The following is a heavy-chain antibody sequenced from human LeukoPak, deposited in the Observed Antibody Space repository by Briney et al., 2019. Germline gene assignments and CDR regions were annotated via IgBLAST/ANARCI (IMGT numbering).Heavy chain of an antibody. CDR3: ARGYDWYFDL. D-gene: IGHD1-14*01. J-gene: IGHJ2*01. Sequence: TGGSLRLSCAASGSTFSDYSMNWVRQAPGKGLEWVSSISSSSSYIYYADSMKGRFTISRDNAKNSLYLQMNSLRGEDTAVYYCARGYDWYFDLWGRGTLVTVSS. V-gene: IGHV3-21*01. CDR1: GSTFSDYS. CDR2: ISSSSSYI.